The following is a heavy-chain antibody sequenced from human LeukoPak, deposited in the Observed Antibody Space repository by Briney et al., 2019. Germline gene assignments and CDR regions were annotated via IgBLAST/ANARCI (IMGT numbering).Heavy chain of an antibody. V-gene: IGHV4-30-2*01. J-gene: IGHJ4*02. CDR1: GGSISSGGYY. D-gene: IGHD5-18*01. Sequence: MTSQTLSLTCTVPGGSISSGGYYWSWIRQPPGKGLEWIGYIYHSGSTYYNPSLKSRVTISVDRSKNQFSLKLSSVTAADTAVYYCARAPGVQLWPYFDYWGQGTLVTVSS. CDR3: ARAPGVQLWPYFDY. CDR2: IYHSGST.